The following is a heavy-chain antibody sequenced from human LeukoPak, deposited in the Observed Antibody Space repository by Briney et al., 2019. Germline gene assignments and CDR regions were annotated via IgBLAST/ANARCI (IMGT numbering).Heavy chain of an antibody. CDR2: ISAYNGNT. CDR3: ARASYGYSYGGSDY. Sequence: ASVKVSCKASGYTFTGYYMHWVRQAPGQGLEWMGWISAYNGNTNYAQKLQGRVTMTTDTSTSTAYMELRSLRSDDTAVYYCARASYGYSYGGSDYWGQGTLVTVSS. J-gene: IGHJ4*02. CDR1: GYTFTGYY. D-gene: IGHD5-18*01. V-gene: IGHV1-18*04.